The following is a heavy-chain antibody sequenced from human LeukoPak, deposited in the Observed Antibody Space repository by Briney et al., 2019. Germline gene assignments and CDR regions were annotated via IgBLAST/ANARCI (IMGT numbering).Heavy chain of an antibody. Sequence: SETLSLTCTVSGGSISSYYWSWIRQPPGKGLEWIGYIYYSGSTNYNPSLKSRVTISVDTSKNQFSLKLSSVTAADTAVYYCARGRSLYVLDAFDVWGQGTMVTVSS. V-gene: IGHV4-59*01. CDR2: IYYSGST. CDR3: ARGRSLYVLDAFDV. J-gene: IGHJ3*01. D-gene: IGHD3-10*02. CDR1: GGSISSYY.